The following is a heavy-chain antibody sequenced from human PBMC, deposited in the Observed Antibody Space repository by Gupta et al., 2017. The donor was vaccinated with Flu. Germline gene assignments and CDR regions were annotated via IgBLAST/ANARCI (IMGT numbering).Heavy chain of an antibody. CDR3: ARDYKLATANTFDF. CDR2: INTNTGGT. Sequence: YMFVAHYIHWVRQAPGKGLQWMGWINTNTGGTKYAQKFQGRVTMTRDTSTDTAYMDLSRLTSDDSAVYFCARDYKLATANTFDFWGQGTPVTVSS. J-gene: IGHJ4*02. CDR1: YMFVAHY. D-gene: IGHD2-21*02. V-gene: IGHV1-2*02.